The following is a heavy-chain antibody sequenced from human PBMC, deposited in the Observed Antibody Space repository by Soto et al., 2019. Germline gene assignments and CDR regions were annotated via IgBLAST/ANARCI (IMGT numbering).Heavy chain of an antibody. V-gene: IGHV3-30-3*01. Sequence: GGSLRLSCAASGFTFSSYAMHWVRQAPGKGLEWVAVISYDGSNKYYADSVKGRFTISRDNSKNTLYLQMNSLRAEDTAVYYCAKDRYESHHSAAGTHCDYWGQGTLVTVSS. CDR2: ISYDGSNK. CDR1: GFTFSSYA. CDR3: AKDRYESHHSAAGTHCDY. D-gene: IGHD6-13*01. J-gene: IGHJ4*02.